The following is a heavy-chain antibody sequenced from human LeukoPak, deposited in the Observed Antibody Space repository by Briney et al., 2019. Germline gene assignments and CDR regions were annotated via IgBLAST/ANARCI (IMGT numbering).Heavy chain of an antibody. Sequence: SETLSLTCTVAGGSISSYYWSWIRQPPGKGLEWIAYIYYSGSTNYNPSLKSRVTISVDTSKNQFSLKLSSVTAADTAVYYCARRYGSGSSGTFDYWGQGTLVTVSS. V-gene: IGHV4-59*01. J-gene: IGHJ4*02. D-gene: IGHD3-10*01. CDR1: GGSISSYY. CDR2: IYYSGST. CDR3: ARRYGSGSSGTFDY.